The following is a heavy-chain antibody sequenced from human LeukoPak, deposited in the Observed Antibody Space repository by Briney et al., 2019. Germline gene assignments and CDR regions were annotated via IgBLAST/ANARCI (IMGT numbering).Heavy chain of an antibody. J-gene: IGHJ4*02. CDR2: ISDSGGST. CDR3: AKMMSRFIDY. CDR1: GLTFSNYG. D-gene: IGHD3-16*01. V-gene: IGHV3-23*01. Sequence: GGSLRLSCAASGLTFSNYGMSWVRQAPGKGLEWVSRISDSGGSTNYADSVKGRFTISRDNSKNTLYLQMNSLRAEDTAVYYCAKMMSRFIDYWGQGTLVSDSS.